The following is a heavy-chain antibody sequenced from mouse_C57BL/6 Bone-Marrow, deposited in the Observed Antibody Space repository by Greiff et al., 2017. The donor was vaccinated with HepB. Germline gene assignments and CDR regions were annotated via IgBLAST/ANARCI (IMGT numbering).Heavy chain of an antibody. CDR1: GYTFTSYT. J-gene: IGHJ4*01. CDR2: INPSSGYT. V-gene: IGHV1-4*01. Sequence: QVHVKQSGAELARPGASVKMSCKASGYTFTSYTMHWVNQRPGQGLEWIGYINPSSGYTKYNQKFKDKATLTADKSSSTAYMQLSSLTSEDSAVYYCARTYYGSSLYAMDYWGQGTSVTVSS. CDR3: ARTYYGSSLYAMDY. D-gene: IGHD1-1*01.